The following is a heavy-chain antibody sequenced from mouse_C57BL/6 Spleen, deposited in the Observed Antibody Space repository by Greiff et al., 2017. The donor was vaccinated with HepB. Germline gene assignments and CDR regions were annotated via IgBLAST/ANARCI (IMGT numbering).Heavy chain of an antibody. D-gene: IGHD2-1*01. Sequence: EVQGVESGGGLVQPKGSLKLSCAASGFSFNTYAMNWVRQAPGKGLEWVARIRSKSNNYATYYADSVKDRFTISRDDSESMLYLQMNNLKTEDTAMYYCVRRRLFYYGNYDYAMDYWGQGTSVTVSS. CDR3: VRRRLFYYGNYDYAMDY. V-gene: IGHV10-1*01. CDR1: GFSFNTYA. CDR2: IRSKSNNYAT. J-gene: IGHJ4*01.